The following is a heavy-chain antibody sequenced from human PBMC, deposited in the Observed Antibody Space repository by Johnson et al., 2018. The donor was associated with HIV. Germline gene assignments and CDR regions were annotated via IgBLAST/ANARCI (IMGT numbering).Heavy chain of an antibody. J-gene: IGHJ3*02. CDR2: LFSVGDT. V-gene: IGHV3-66*01. D-gene: IGHD1-26*01. CDR3: AKVLVRYRGSAGGAFHM. CDR1: GIIVSSHY. Sequence: VQLVESGGGLVQPGGSLTLSCAASGIIVSSHYMSWVRQAPGKGLEWVSVLFSVGDTYYADSVKGRFTISRDTSKNMLFLQMNSLRAEDTAVYYCAKVLVRYRGSAGGAFHMWGQGTMVTVSA.